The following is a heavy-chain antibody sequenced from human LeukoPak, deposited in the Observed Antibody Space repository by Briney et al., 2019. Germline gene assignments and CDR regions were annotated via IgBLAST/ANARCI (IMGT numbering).Heavy chain of an antibody. J-gene: IGHJ3*02. Sequence: GGSLRLSCAASGFTFSSYAMHWVRQAPGKGLEWVAVISYDGCNKYYADSVKGRFTISRDNSKNTLYLQMNSLRAEDTAVYYCARPISMAVAFDIWGQGTMVTVSS. V-gene: IGHV3-30-3*01. CDR3: ARPISMAVAFDI. D-gene: IGHD3-10*01. CDR1: GFTFSSYA. CDR2: ISYDGCNK.